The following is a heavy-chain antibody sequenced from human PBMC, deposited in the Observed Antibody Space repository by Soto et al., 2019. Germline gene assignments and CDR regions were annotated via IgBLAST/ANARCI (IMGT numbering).Heavy chain of an antibody. V-gene: IGHV4-59*01. J-gene: IGHJ3*01. CDR2: IHYSGNT. CDR3: GGDPHTGVVGE. D-gene: IGHD3-3*01. Sequence: QVQLQESGPGLVKPSETLSLTCTVSGVSITTYYWNWIRQSPGKGLEWIGYIHYSGNTNYNPSLKSRVTISLDTSKNQFSLKLTSVTAADTAVFFYGGDPHTGVVGEWGQGTMVTVSS. CDR1: GVSITTYY.